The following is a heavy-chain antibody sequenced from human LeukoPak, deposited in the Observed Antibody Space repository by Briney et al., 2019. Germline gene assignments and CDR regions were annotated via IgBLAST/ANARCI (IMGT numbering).Heavy chain of an antibody. Sequence: SVKVSCKASGGTSSSYDTSWVRRAPGQGLEGMGGIMPMLGKANYAQKFQGRVTTTADKATSTAYMELSSLRSEDTAVYYCAGGRTDIVVVPATLRNYYFDYWGQGTLVTVSS. J-gene: IGHJ4*02. CDR3: AGGRTDIVVVPATLRNYYFDY. CDR2: IMPMLGKA. V-gene: IGHV1-69*06. CDR1: GGTSSSYD. D-gene: IGHD2-2*01.